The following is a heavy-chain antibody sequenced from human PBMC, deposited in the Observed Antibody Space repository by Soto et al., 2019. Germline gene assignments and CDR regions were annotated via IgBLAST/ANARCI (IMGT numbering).Heavy chain of an antibody. CDR1: GYTFTDYG. CDR2: ISAYNGNT. CDR3: ARPPRGFGELWSIDY. Sequence: QVQLVQSGAEVKKPGASVKVSCKASGYTFTDYGISWVRQAPGQGLEWMGWISAYNGNTNYAQKLQRRVTMTTDTSTSTVYMELRNLRSDDTAVYYCARPPRGFGELWSIDYWGQGTLVTVSS. J-gene: IGHJ4*02. D-gene: IGHD3-10*01. V-gene: IGHV1-18*04.